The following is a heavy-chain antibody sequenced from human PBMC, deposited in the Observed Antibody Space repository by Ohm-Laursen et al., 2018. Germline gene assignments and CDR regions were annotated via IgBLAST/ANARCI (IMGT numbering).Heavy chain of an antibody. CDR2: IYHSGNT. J-gene: IGHJ6*02. CDR3: SRAMHNEYYGMDV. CDR1: GGSINSYY. D-gene: IGHD2-2*01. Sequence: SETLSLTCTVSGGSINSYYWSWIRQPPGKGLEWIGYIYHSGNTTYNTSLKSRVTISVDKSTNRFSLKLSSVTAADTAVYYCSRAMHNEYYGMDVWGRGTTVTVSS. V-gene: IGHV4-59*12.